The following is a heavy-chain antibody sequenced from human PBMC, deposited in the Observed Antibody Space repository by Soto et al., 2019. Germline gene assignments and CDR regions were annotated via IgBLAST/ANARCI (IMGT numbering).Heavy chain of an antibody. CDR1: GYTFSTSE. CDR2: MNLNSGGT. CDR3: ARGGSVYGGADY. J-gene: IGHJ4*02. Sequence: QVQLVQSGAEVRKPGASVKVSCKASGYTFSTSEITWVREATGQGLEWMGWMNLNSGGTIYAQQFPGRVNMTKNTSISTAYLELSRMRSEDTAVYYCARGGSVYGGADYWGQGTLVTVSS. V-gene: IGHV1-8*01. D-gene: IGHD2-21*01.